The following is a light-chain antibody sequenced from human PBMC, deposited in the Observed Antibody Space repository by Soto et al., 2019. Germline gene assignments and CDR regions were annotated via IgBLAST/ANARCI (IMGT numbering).Light chain of an antibody. CDR2: GNS. Sequence: QPVLTQPPSVSGAPGQRVTISCTGSSSNIGAGYDVHWYQQLPGTAPKLLIYGNSNRPSGVPDRFSGSKSGTSASLAITGLQAEDEAYYCQSYDSSLSGSIFGGGTKLTVL. J-gene: IGLJ2*01. V-gene: IGLV1-40*01. CDR3: QSYDSSLSGSI. CDR1: SSNIGAGYD.